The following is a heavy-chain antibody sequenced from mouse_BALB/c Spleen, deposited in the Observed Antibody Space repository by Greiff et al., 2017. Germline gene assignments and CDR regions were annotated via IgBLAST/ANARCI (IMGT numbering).Heavy chain of an antibody. CDR1: GYAFSSYW. Sequence: VQLQQSGAELVRPGSSVKISCKASGYAFSSYWMNWVKQRPGQGLEWIGQIYPGDGDTNYNGKFKGKATLTADKSSSTAYMQLSSLTSEDSAVYFCARRLTGNYAMDDWGQGTSVTVSS. CDR3: ARRLTGNYAMDD. V-gene: IGHV1-80*01. CDR2: IYPGDGDT. J-gene: IGHJ4*01. D-gene: IGHD4-1*01.